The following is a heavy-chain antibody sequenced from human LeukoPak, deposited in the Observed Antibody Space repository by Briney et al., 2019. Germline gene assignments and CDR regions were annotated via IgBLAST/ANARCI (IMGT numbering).Heavy chain of an antibody. D-gene: IGHD3-22*01. V-gene: IGHV7-4-1*02. CDR3: ARADTYYYDSSGPAEFDY. CDR2: INTNTGNP. Sequence: GASVKVSCKASGYTFISYAMNWVRQAPGQGLERMGWINTNTGNPTYAQGFTGRFVFSLDTSVSTAYLQISSLKAEDTAVYYCARADTYYYDSSGPAEFDYWGQGTLVTVSS. CDR1: GYTFISYA. J-gene: IGHJ4*02.